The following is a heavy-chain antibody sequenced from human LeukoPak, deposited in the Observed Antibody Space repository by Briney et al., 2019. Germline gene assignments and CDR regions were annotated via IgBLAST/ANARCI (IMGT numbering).Heavy chain of an antibody. CDR3: ARGASRSFDY. V-gene: IGHV1-2*02. J-gene: IGHJ4*02. Sequence: GASMKVSCKASGYTFAAYYMYWVRQAPGQGLEWMGWIRPNSGGTNYTQKFQGRVTITRTTSINTAYMELSSLRSEDTAVYYCARGASRSFDYWGQGTLVTVSS. CDR1: GYTFAAYY. CDR2: IRPNSGGT.